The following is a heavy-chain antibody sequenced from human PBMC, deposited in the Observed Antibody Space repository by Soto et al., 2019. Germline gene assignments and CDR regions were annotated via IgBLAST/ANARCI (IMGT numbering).Heavy chain of an antibody. J-gene: IGHJ4*02. CDR3: ARHTSGWHYYDY. CDR1: GFNFNDHY. D-gene: IGHD6-19*01. V-gene: IGHV3-11*06. CDR2: ISGSSRYT. Sequence: PGGSLRLSCAAPGFNFNDHYMNWIRQAPGKGLEWVSYISGSSRYTNFADSVKGRFTISRDNAKNSLYLQMNSLRAEDTAVYYCARHTSGWHYYDYWGQGT.